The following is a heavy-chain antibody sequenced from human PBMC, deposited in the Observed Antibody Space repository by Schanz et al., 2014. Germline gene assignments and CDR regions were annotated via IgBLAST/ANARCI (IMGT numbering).Heavy chain of an antibody. D-gene: IGHD4-17*01. Sequence: QVQLVESGGGLVKPGGSLRLSCAASGFIFNDYYMNWIRQAPGKGLEYVSIISTNGDSTYYADSVKGRFTISRDNSKNTLYLQMNSLRAEDTALYYCAKDPHKDYGGKPQALDIWGQGTMVTVSS. V-gene: IGHV3-64*04. CDR1: GFIFNDYY. CDR3: AKDPHKDYGGKPQALDI. J-gene: IGHJ3*02. CDR2: ISTNGDST.